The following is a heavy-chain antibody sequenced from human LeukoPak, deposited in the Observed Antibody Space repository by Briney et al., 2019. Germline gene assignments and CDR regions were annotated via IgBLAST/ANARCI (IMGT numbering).Heavy chain of an antibody. V-gene: IGHV4-59*08. J-gene: IGHJ1*01. D-gene: IGHD6-13*01. CDR2: IYYSGTT. CDR3: ARHGGYSSPYLH. CDR1: GGSISNYY. Sequence: SETLSLTCNVSGGSISNYYWSWIRQPPGKGLECMGYIYYSGTTNYNPSLKSRVTISVDTSKNQFSLKLSSVTAADTAVYYCARHGGYSSPYLHWGQGTLVTVSS.